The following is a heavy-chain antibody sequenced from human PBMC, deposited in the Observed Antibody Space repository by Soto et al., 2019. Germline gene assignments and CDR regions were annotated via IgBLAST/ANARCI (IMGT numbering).Heavy chain of an antibody. CDR2: IYYSGST. CDR1: GGSISSSSYY. Sequence: SETLSLTCTVSGGSISSSSYYWGWIRQPPGKGLEWIGSIYYSGSTYYNPSLKSRVTISVDTSKNQFSLKLSSVTAADTAVYYCATEPHYDFWSAPQHWFDPWGQGTLVTVSS. CDR3: ATEPHYDFWSAPQHWFDP. J-gene: IGHJ5*02. V-gene: IGHV4-39*01. D-gene: IGHD3-3*01.